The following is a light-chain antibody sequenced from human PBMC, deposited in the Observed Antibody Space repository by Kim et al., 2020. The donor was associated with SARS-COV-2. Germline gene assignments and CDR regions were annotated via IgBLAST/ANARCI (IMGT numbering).Light chain of an antibody. J-gene: IGKJ4*01. V-gene: IGKV2-30*02. CDR3: MQGTHWHT. CDR1: QSLVHSDGNTY. CDR2: EVS. Sequence: DIVLTQSPHSLPVTLGQPASISCRSSQSLVHSDGNTYLNWFHQRPGQSPRRLIYEVSNRDSGVPDRISGSGSGTDFTLKISRVEAEDVGVYYCMQGTHWHTFGGGTKVDIK.